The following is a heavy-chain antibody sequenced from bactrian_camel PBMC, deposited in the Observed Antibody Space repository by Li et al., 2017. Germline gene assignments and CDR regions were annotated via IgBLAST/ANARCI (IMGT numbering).Heavy chain of an antibody. D-gene: IGHD7*01. J-gene: IGHJ4*01. Sequence: LVESGGGLVQPGGSLRLSCAASGFTFSSYWMYWVRQAPGKGLEWVSTINSGGGTTYCADSVKGRFTISRDNAKNTLYLHMNSLKYEDTAVYYCVTGRFRSTPSTMGQGTQVTVS. CDR1: GFTFSSYW. V-gene: IGHV3S1*01. CDR2: INSGGGTT.